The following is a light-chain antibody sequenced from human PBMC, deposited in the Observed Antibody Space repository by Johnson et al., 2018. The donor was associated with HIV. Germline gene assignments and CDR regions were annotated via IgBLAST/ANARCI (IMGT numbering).Light chain of an antibody. J-gene: IGLJ1*01. Sequence: QSVLTQPPSVSAAPGQKVTISCSGSSSNIGNNYVSWYQQLPGTAPKLLIYENNKRPSGIPDRFSGSKSGTSATLGITGLQTGDEADYYCGTWDSSLSAALGTGTKVTVL. CDR2: ENN. V-gene: IGLV1-51*02. CDR1: SSNIGNNY. CDR3: GTWDSSLSAA.